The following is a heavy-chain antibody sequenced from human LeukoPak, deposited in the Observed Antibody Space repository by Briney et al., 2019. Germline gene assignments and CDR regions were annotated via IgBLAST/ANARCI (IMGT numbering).Heavy chain of an antibody. Sequence: PSETLSLTCAVSGVSVSDYYWSWIRQSPEKGLEWIGEVSPGGYTTYNPSLRSRVITSEDTSENQLSLNVTSVTAADTALYYCARIRCGRGQARCYNHWAQGSLVTVSS. V-gene: IGHV4-34*01. CDR2: VSPGGYT. D-gene: IGHD2-21*01. CDR3: ARIRCGRGQARCYNH. J-gene: IGHJ5*02. CDR1: GVSVSDYY.